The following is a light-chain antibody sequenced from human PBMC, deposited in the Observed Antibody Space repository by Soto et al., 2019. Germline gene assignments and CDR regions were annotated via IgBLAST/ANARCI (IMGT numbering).Light chain of an antibody. J-gene: IGLJ2*01. V-gene: IGLV2-14*01. Sequence: QSALTQPASVSGSPGQSITISCTGTSSDVGGYTYVSWYQQHPGKAPKLMIYEVSNRPSGVSNRFSGSKSGNTASLPISGLQAEDEADYYCISYTSSRTPLVFGGGTQLTVL. CDR2: EVS. CDR3: ISYTSSRTPLV. CDR1: SSDVGGYTY.